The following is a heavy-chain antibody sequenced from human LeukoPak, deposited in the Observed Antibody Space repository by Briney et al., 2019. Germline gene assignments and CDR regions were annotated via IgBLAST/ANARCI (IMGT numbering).Heavy chain of an antibody. J-gene: IGHJ4*02. CDR2: ISYDGSNK. D-gene: IGHD3-22*01. CDR1: GFTFSSYG. Sequence: PGGSLRLSCAASGFTFSSYGMHWVRQAPGKGLEWVAVISYDGSNKYYADSVKGRFTISRDNSKNTLYLQMNSLRAEDTAVYYCAKERGYYDMGYWGQGTLVTVSS. V-gene: IGHV3-30*18. CDR3: AKERGYYDMGY.